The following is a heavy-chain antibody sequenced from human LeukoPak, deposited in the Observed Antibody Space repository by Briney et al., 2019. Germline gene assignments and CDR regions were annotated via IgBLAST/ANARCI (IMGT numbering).Heavy chain of an antibody. D-gene: IGHD6-19*01. J-gene: IGHJ6*03. Sequence: SETLSLTCTVSGGSISSYYWSWIRQPAGKGLEWIGRIYTSGSTSYNPSLKSRVTISVDTSKNQFSLKLSSVTAADTAVYYCARGLIAVAGGYYYYMDVWGKGTTVTVSS. CDR3: ARGLIAVAGGYYYYMDV. CDR1: GGSISSYY. CDR2: IYTSGST. V-gene: IGHV4-4*07.